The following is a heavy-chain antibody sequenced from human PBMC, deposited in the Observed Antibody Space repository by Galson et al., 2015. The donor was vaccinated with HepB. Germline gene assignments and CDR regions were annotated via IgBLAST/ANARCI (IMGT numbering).Heavy chain of an antibody. V-gene: IGHV3-23*01. CDR3: AKDFLRDGSGSYLYYYGMDV. CDR1: GFTFSSYA. D-gene: IGHD3-10*01. J-gene: IGHJ6*02. CDR2: ISGSGGST. Sequence: SLRLSCAASGFTFSSYAMSWVRQAPGKGLEWVSAISGSGGSTYYADSVKGRFTISRDNSKNTLYLQMNSLRAEDTAVYYCAKDFLRDGSGSYLYYYGMDVWGQGTTVTVSS.